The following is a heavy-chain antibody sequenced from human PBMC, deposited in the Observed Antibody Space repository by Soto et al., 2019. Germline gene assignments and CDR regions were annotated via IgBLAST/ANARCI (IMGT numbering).Heavy chain of an antibody. CDR2: IIPIFGTA. CDR1: GGTFSSYA. V-gene: IGHV1-69*13. CDR3: ARDLGYSSGWSSL. J-gene: IGHJ4*02. D-gene: IGHD6-19*01. Sequence: ASVKVSCKASGGTFSSYAISWVRQAPGQGLEWMGGIIPIFGTANYAQKSQGRVTITADESTSTAYMELSSLRSEDTAVYYCARDLGYSSGWSSLWGQGTLVTVSS.